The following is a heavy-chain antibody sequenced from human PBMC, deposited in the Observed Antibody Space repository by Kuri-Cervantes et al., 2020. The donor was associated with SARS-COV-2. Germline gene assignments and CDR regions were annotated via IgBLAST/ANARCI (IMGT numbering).Heavy chain of an antibody. V-gene: IGHV3-30*02. CDR3: AKVGQQLVPDWFDP. J-gene: IGHJ5*02. CDR2: IRYDGSNK. D-gene: IGHD6-13*01. CDR1: GFTFSSYG. Sequence: GGSLRLSCAASGFTFSSYGMHWVRQAPGKGLEWVAFIRYDGSNKYYADSVKGRFTISRDSSKNTLYLQMNSLRAEDTAVYYCAKVGQQLVPDWFDPWGQGTLVTVSS.